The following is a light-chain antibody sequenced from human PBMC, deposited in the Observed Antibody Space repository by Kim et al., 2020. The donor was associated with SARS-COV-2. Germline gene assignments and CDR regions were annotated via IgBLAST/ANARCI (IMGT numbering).Light chain of an antibody. Sequence: SSELTQDPAVSVALGQTVRITCQGDSRRSYYASWNQQKPGQAPVLVIYGKNNRPSGIPDRFSGSSSGNTASLTITGAQAEDEADYYCQSRDSSDKVVFGGGTQLTVL. J-gene: IGLJ2*01. V-gene: IGLV3-19*01. CDR2: GKN. CDR3: QSRDSSDKVV. CDR1: SRRSYY.